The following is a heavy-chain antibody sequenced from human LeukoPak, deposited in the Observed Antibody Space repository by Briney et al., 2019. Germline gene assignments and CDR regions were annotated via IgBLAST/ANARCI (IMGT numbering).Heavy chain of an antibody. V-gene: IGHV3-21*01. CDR3: ARDGLERVVTATKYYYYYGMDV. Sequence: GGSLRLSCAASGFTFSSYSMNWVRQAPGKGLEWVSSISSSSSYIYYADSVKGRFTISRDNAKNSLYLQMTSLRAEDTAVYYRARDGLERVVTATKYYYYYGMDVWGQGTTVTVSS. CDR1: GFTFSSYS. J-gene: IGHJ6*02. CDR2: ISSSSSYI. D-gene: IGHD2-21*02.